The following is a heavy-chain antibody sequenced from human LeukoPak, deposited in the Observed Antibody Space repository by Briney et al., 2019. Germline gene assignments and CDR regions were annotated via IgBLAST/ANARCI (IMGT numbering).Heavy chain of an antibody. V-gene: IGHV3-11*06. CDR1: GFTFSDYY. CDR2: ISSSSSYI. D-gene: IGHD2-21*01. J-gene: IGHJ6*03. Sequence: GGSLRLSCAASGFTFSDYYMSWIRQAPGKGLEWVSSISSSSSYIYYADSVKGRFTISRDNAKNSLYLQMNSQRAEDTAVYYCARGEITEGGEGNYMDVWGKGTTVTVSS. CDR3: ARGEITEGGEGNYMDV.